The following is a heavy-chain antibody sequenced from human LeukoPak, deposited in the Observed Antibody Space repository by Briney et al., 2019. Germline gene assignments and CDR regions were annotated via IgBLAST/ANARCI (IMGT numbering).Heavy chain of an antibody. CDR3: AKSTYYYDTFVNAFDL. V-gene: IGHV4-39*07. D-gene: IGHD3-22*01. Sequence: PSETLSLTCTVSGGSISSSSYYWGWIRQPPGKGLEWIGSIYYSGSTYYNASLRSRVTTSVDTSKNQFSLKLSSVTAADTAVYYCAKSTYYYDTFVNAFDLWGQGTVVTVSS. CDR1: GGSISSSSYY. J-gene: IGHJ3*01. CDR2: IYYSGST.